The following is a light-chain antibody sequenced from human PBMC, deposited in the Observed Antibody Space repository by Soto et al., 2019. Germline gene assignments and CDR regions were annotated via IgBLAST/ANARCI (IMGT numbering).Light chain of an antibody. CDR2: WAS. Sequence: DIRVTKSPDSLRVSLGERSTISCTSRLNXFFKSNNRNYLAWYQQKTGQPPKLLVYWASTRESGVPDRFTGSGSGTYFTLTIDNVQPDDVAVYYCQQYFIIPLTFGGGTKVDIK. V-gene: IGKV4-1*01. J-gene: IGKJ4*01. CDR1: LNXFFKSNNRNY. CDR3: QQYFIIPLT.